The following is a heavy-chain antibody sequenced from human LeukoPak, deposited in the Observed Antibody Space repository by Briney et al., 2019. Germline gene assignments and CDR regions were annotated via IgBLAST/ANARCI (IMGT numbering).Heavy chain of an antibody. V-gene: IGHV3-74*01. J-gene: IGHJ1*01. CDR1: GLTFSSYW. CDR2: INSDGSNT. Sequence: GGSLRLPCAASGLTFSSYWMHWVRQAPGKGLVWVSRINSDGSNTWYADSVKGRFTISRDNAKNTLYLQMNSLRDEDTAVYYCARDLSGTYQHWGQGTLVTVSS. D-gene: IGHD1-26*01. CDR3: ARDLSGTYQH.